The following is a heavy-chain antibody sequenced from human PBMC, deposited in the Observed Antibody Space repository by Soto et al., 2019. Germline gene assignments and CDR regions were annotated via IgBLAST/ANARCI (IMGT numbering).Heavy chain of an antibody. D-gene: IGHD1-7*01. CDR1: AFTFTSYG. CDR3: AKITGTGEYYYYYGMDV. Sequence: GGSLRLSCAASAFTFTSYGMSWVRQAPGKGLEWVSGISGSGGSTRYADSVKGRFTISRDNSKNTLYLQINSLRAEDTAVYYCAKITGTGEYYYYYGMDVWGQGTTVTVYS. J-gene: IGHJ6*02. CDR2: ISGSGGST. V-gene: IGHV3-23*01.